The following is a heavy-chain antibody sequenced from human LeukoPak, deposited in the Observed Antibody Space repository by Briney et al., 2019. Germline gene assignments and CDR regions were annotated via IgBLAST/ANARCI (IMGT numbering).Heavy chain of an antibody. Sequence: ASVKVSCKASGYTFTSYGISWVRQAPGQGLEWMGWISAYNGNTNYAQKLQGRVTMTTDTSTSTAYMELRSLRSDDTAVYYCARDSPHIVVVTAISDFDYWGQGTLVTVS. D-gene: IGHD2-21*02. CDR1: GYTFTSYG. CDR2: ISAYNGNT. CDR3: ARDSPHIVVVTAISDFDY. V-gene: IGHV1-18*01. J-gene: IGHJ4*02.